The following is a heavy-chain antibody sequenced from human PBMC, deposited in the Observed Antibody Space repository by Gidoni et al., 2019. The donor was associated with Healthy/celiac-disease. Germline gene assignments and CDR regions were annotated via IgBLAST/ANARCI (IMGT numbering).Heavy chain of an antibody. CDR2: IYYSGST. V-gene: IGHV4-61*01. Sequence: QVQLQESGPGLVKPSETMSLTCTVAGGSVSSGSYYWSWIRQPPGKGLEWIGYIYYSGSTNYNPSLKSRVTISVDTSKNQFSLKLSSVTAADTAVYYCAAIVLMVYDFDYWGQGTLVTVSS. CDR1: GGSVSSGSYY. D-gene: IGHD2-8*01. CDR3: AAIVLMVYDFDY. J-gene: IGHJ4*02.